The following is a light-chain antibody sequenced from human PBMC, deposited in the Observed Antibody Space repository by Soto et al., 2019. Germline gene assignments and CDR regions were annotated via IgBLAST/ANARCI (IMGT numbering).Light chain of an antibody. Sequence: EIVVPQTTISLPVTPGEPCSISCRSSQSLLHSNGHNYLPWYQQKQGQPXKXXIYWASTRASGVPDRFSGSLYGTAGTINICSLQAVDGQVYDGQQYYRPPPTFGQGTKGEI. CDR3: QQYYRPPPT. CDR2: WAS. CDR1: QSLLHSNGHNY. V-gene: IGKV4-1*01. J-gene: IGKJ1*01.